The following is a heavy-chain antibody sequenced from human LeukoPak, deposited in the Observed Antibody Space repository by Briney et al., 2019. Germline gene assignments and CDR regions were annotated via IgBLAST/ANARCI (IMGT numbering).Heavy chain of an antibody. Sequence: ASVNVSFKASGYTFTSYGISWVRQAPGQGLEWMGWISAYNGNTNYSQKLQGRVTMTTDTSTSTAYMELRSLRSDDTAVYYCARALYYYDSSDADDYWGQGTLVTVSS. D-gene: IGHD3-22*01. CDR3: ARALYYYDSSDADDY. CDR2: ISAYNGNT. J-gene: IGHJ4*02. CDR1: GYTFTSYG. V-gene: IGHV1-18*01.